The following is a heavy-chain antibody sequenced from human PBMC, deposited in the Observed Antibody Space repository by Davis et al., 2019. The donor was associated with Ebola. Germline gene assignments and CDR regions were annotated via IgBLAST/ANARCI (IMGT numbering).Heavy chain of an antibody. CDR1: GYTFTGYY. Sequence: ASVKVSCKASGYTFTGYYMHWVRQAPGQGLEWMGWISAYNGNTNYAQKLQGRVTMTEDTSTDTAYMELSSLRSEDTAVYYCATGPSLVGGWFDPWGQGTLVTVSS. CDR3: ATGPSLVGGWFDP. D-gene: IGHD3-16*01. CDR2: ISAYNGNT. V-gene: IGHV1-18*04. J-gene: IGHJ5*02.